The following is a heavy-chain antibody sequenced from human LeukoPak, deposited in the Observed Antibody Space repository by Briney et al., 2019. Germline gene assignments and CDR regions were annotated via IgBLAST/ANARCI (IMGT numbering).Heavy chain of an antibody. D-gene: IGHD3-3*01. Sequence: GGSLGLSCAASGFTFSSYWMNWARQAPGKGLEWVASINHNGNVNYYVDSVKGRFTISRDNAKNSLYLQMNSLRAEDTAVYYCARDSDDFWSVNWFDPWGQGTLVTVSS. V-gene: IGHV3-7*01. CDR1: GFTFSSYW. CDR3: ARDSDDFWSVNWFDP. J-gene: IGHJ5*02. CDR2: INHNGNVN.